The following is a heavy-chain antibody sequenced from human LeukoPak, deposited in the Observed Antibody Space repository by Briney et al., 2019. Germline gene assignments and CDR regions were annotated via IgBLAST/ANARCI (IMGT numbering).Heavy chain of an antibody. Sequence: GGSLRLSCAASGFTFSSYAMHWVRQAPGKGLEWVAVISYDGSNKYYADSVKGRFTISRDNSKNTLYLQMNSLRAEDTAVYYCARAMRSLYYFDYWGQGTLVTVSS. J-gene: IGHJ4*02. D-gene: IGHD3-22*01. V-gene: IGHV3-30*14. CDR2: ISYDGSNK. CDR3: ARAMRSLYYFDY. CDR1: GFTFSSYA.